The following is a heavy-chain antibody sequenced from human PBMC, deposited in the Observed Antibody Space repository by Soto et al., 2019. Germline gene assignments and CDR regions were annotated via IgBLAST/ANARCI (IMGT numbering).Heavy chain of an antibody. V-gene: IGHV4-31*03. Sequence: QVQLQESGPGLVKPSQTLSLTCTVSGGSISSVDYYWNWIRQLPGKGPEWIGYIYHTGSTYYNPSLKSRLLILVDTSKDQFPLRLTALTAADSAVYYCAREQVPALDYYGMDVWGQGTTVTVSS. CDR3: AREQVPALDYYGMDV. CDR2: IYHTGST. J-gene: IGHJ6*02. CDR1: GGSISSVDYY.